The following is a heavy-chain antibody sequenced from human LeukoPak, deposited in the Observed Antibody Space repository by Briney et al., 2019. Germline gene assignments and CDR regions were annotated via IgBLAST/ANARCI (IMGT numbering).Heavy chain of an antibody. Sequence: SETLSLTCTVSGGSISSSSYYWGWIRQPPGTGLEWIANIYYSGSTYYNPSLKSRVTISVDTSKNQFSLKLSSVTAADTAVYYCARGRDNYSSSWYYYYYYMDVWGKGTTVTVSS. CDR3: ARGRDNYSSSWYYYYYYMDV. CDR2: IYYSGST. D-gene: IGHD6-13*01. V-gene: IGHV4-39*07. J-gene: IGHJ6*03. CDR1: GGSISSSSYY.